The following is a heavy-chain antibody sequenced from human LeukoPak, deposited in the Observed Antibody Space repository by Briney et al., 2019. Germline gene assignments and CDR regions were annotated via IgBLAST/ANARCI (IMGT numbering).Heavy chain of an antibody. CDR3: TTDPGRRWYGLISVSNWFDP. J-gene: IGHJ5*02. V-gene: IGHV3-15*01. D-gene: IGHD6-13*01. CDR2: IKSKTDGGTT. Sequence: GGSLRLSCAASGFTFSNAWMSWVRQAPGKGLEWVGRIKSKTDGGTTDYAAPVKGRFTISRDDSKNTLYLQMNSLKTEDTAVYYCTTDPGRRWYGLISVSNWFDPWGQGTLVTVSS. CDR1: GFTFSNAW.